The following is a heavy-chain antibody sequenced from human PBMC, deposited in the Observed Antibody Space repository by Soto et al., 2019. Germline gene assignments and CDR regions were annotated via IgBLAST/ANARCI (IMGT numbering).Heavy chain of an antibody. CDR1: GYSFTSYW. J-gene: IGHJ3*02. CDR3: SRTPQGREVNDAFDI. Sequence: GESLKISCKGSGYSFTSYWIGWVRQVPGKGLEWMGIIYPGDSDTRYSPSFQGQVTISADKSISTAYLQWSSMKDSDTAMYYCSRTPQGREVNDAFDIWGQGTMVTVSS. CDR2: IYPGDSDT. V-gene: IGHV5-51*01. D-gene: IGHD3-10*01.